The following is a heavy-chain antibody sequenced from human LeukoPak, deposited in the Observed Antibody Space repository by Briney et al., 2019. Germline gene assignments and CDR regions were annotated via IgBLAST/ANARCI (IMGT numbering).Heavy chain of an antibody. Sequence: SDTLSLTCTVSGGSFSGYYWSWIRQPAGKGLEWIGRIYTSGSTNYNPSLKSRVTMSVDTSKNQFSLKLSSVTAADTAVYYCARVSSAGIWDYWGQGTLVTVSS. J-gene: IGHJ4*02. V-gene: IGHV4-4*07. CDR3: ARVSSAGIWDY. D-gene: IGHD6-19*01. CDR2: IYTSGST. CDR1: GGSFSGYY.